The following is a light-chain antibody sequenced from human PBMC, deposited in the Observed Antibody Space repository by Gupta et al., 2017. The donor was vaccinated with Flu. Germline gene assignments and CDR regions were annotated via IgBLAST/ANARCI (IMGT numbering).Light chain of an antibody. CDR2: DDS. Sequence: GGSNIGSKSEHWYQQKPCQAPVLVIYDDSNRPSGIPERFSGANSGNTAPLTISRVQAGDEADYYCQVWDSSSYHVVFGGGTKLTVL. J-gene: IGLJ3*02. CDR1: NIGSKS. CDR3: QVWDSSSYHVV. V-gene: IGLV3-21*02.